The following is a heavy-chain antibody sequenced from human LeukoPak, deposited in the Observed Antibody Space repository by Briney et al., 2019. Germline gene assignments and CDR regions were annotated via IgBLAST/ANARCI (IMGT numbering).Heavy chain of an antibody. CDR1: GYTFSSYG. CDR3: ARGHPEGVGAFDI. J-gene: IGHJ3*02. D-gene: IGHD3-10*01. Sequence: ASVKVSCKASGYTFSSYGISWVRQAPGQGLEWMGRIIPILGIANYAQKFQGRVTITADKSTSTAYMELSSLRSEDTAVYYCARGHPEGVGAFDIWGQGTMVTVSS. CDR2: IIPILGIA. V-gene: IGHV1-69*04.